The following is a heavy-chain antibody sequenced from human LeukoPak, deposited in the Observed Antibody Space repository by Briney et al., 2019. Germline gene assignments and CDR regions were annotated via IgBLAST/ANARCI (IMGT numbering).Heavy chain of an antibody. J-gene: IGHJ4*02. CDR3: ATYRLSGYPSGFDY. CDR1: GFTFDDYA. CDR2: ISWNSGSI. Sequence: PGRSLRLSCAASGFTFDDYAMHWVRQAPGKGLEWVSGISWNSGSIGYADSVKGRFTISRDNSKNTLYLQMNSLRAEDTAVYYCATYRLSGYPSGFDYWGQGTLVTVSS. D-gene: IGHD3-22*01. V-gene: IGHV3-9*01.